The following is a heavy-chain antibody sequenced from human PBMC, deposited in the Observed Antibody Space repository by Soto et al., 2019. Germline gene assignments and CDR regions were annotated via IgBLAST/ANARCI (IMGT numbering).Heavy chain of an antibody. V-gene: IGHV3-30*03. D-gene: IGHD3-22*01. CDR2: ISRDGGTK. CDR3: ARAPYYYDSRGYWAY. CDR1: GFTVSSYG. J-gene: IGHJ4*02. Sequence: GGSLRLSCAVSGFTVSSYGMHWVRQAPGKGLEWVAVISRDGGTKFYADSVKGRFTISRDNSKNTLYLQMNSLRAEDTAVYYCARAPYYYDSRGYWAYWGQGTLVTVSS.